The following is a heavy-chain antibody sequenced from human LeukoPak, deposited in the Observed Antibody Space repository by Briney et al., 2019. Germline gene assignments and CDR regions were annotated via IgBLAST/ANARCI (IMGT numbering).Heavy chain of an antibody. CDR1: GFTFRNYA. J-gene: IGHJ1*01. CDR2: SSGSGDGT. Sequence: PGGSLRLSCAASGFTFRNYAMGWVRQAPGKGLEWVSTSSGSGDGTYYADSVKGRFTISRDNSKNTLYLQMSGLRAEDTAVYCCAKFRGIPTTVTQDWGQGTLVTVSS. D-gene: IGHD4-17*01. CDR3: AKFRGIPTTVTQD. V-gene: IGHV3-23*01.